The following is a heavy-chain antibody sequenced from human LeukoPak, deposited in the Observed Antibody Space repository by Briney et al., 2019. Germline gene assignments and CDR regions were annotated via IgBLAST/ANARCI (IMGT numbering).Heavy chain of an antibody. CDR2: INHSGST. J-gene: IGHJ5*02. D-gene: IGHD2-21*02. V-gene: IGHV4-34*01. CDR1: GGSFSGYY. CDR3: ARGLNIVVVTAIQSGWFDP. Sequence: PSETLSLTCAVYGGSFSGYYWSWIRQPPGKGLEWIGEINHSGSTNYNPSLKSRVTISVDTSKNQFSLKLSSVTAADTAVYYCARGLNIVVVTAIQSGWFDPWGQGTLVTVSS.